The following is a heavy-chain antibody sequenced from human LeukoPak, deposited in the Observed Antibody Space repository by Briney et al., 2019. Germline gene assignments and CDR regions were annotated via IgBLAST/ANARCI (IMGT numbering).Heavy chain of an antibody. Sequence: ASVKVSCKTSGYTFTVYYIHWVRQAPGQGLEWMGRINPNSGVTNYAQKFQGRVTMTRDTSITTAYMELSRLRSDDTAVYYCAREYSGAYFVFWALGTLVTVSS. CDR1: GYTFTVYY. J-gene: IGHJ4*02. CDR3: AREYSGAYFVF. CDR2: INPNSGVT. V-gene: IGHV1-2*06. D-gene: IGHD1-26*01.